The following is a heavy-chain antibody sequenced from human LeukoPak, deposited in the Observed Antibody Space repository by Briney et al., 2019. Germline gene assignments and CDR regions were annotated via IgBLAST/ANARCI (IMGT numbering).Heavy chain of an antibody. CDR2: IYYSGST. V-gene: IGHV4-59*01. Sequence: SETLSLTCTVSGGFMSNYYWSWIRQPPGKGLEWIGNIYYSGSTNYNPSLKSRVTISVDTSKNQFSLKLSSVTAADTAVYYCASGESGSSWFDYWGQGTLATVSS. CDR3: ASGESGSSWFDY. CDR1: GGFMSNYY. J-gene: IGHJ4*02. D-gene: IGHD6-13*01.